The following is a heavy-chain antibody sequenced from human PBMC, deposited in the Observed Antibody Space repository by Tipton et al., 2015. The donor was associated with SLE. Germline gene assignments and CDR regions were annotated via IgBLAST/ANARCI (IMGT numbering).Heavy chain of an antibody. CDR1: GGSIRSNY. J-gene: IGHJ5*02. V-gene: IGHV4-59*08. CDR3: ARHPDVDTAMGHNWFDP. D-gene: IGHD5-18*01. CDR2: MYHSGST. Sequence: TLSLTCTVSGGSIRSNYWSWIRQPPGKGLEWVGYMYHSGSTKYNPSLKSRVTISLDTSKNQVSLKLTSVTAADTAIYYCARHPDVDTAMGHNWFDPWGQGTLVTVSS.